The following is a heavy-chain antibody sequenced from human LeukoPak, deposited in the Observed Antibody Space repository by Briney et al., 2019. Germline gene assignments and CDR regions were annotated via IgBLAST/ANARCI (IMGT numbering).Heavy chain of an antibody. V-gene: IGHV4-59*12. J-gene: IGHJ4*02. CDR3: VRAYDY. Sequence: SETLSLTCTVSGGSISSYYWSWIRQPPGKGLEWIGYIYYSGSTKYKPSLKSRVTISVDTSKNQFSLNLISVTAADTAVYYCVRAYDYWGQGTLVTVSS. CDR1: GGSISSYY. CDR2: IYYSGST.